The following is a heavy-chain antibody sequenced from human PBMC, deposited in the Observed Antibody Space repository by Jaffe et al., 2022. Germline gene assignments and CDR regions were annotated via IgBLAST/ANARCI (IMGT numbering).Heavy chain of an antibody. D-gene: IGHD3-10*01. J-gene: IGHJ3*02. Sequence: EVQLVESGGGLVQPGGSLRLSCAASGFTVSSNYMSWVRQAPGKGLEWVSVIYSGGSTYYADSVKGRFTISRHNSKNTLYLQMNSLRAEDTAVYYCARGGGSGRKDAFDIWGQGTMVTVSS. CDR3: ARGGGSGRKDAFDI. CDR2: IYSGGST. CDR1: GFTVSSNY. V-gene: IGHV3-53*04.